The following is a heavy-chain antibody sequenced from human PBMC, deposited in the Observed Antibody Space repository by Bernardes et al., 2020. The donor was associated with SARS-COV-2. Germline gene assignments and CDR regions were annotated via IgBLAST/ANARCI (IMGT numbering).Heavy chain of an antibody. CDR2: INPNSGGT. CDR1: GYTFTGYY. J-gene: IGHJ3*02. CDR3: ARTYYYGSGSYFAAFDI. V-gene: IGHV1-2*02. D-gene: IGHD3-10*01. Sequence: ASVKVSCKASGYTFTGYYMHWVRQAPGQGLEWMGWINPNSGGTNYAQKFQGRVTMTRDTSISTAYMELSRLRSDDMAVYYCARTYYYGSGSYFAAFDIWGQGTMVTVSS.